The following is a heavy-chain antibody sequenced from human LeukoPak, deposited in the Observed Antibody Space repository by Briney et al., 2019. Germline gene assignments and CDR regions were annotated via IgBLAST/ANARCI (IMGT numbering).Heavy chain of an antibody. V-gene: IGHV3-48*02. J-gene: IGHJ4*02. CDR2: ISTSSTI. Sequence: GGSLRLSCAASGFTFSTYTMNWVRQAPGKGPEWVSSISTSSTIYYADSVKGRFTISRDNAKNSLYLQMNSLRDEDTAVYFCAREDWYDSSGYNPFDYWGQGTLVTVSS. CDR1: GFTFSTYT. CDR3: AREDWYDSSGYNPFDY. D-gene: IGHD3-22*01.